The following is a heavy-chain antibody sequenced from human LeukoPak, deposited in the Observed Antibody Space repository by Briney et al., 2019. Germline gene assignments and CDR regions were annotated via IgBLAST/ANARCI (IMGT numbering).Heavy chain of an antibody. CDR3: ARHNGQYYYYYGMDV. D-gene: IGHD2-8*01. J-gene: IGHJ6*02. CDR2: VYYSGSS. V-gene: IGHV4-39*01. Sequence: SETLSLTCTVSGSSISSSSYYWGWIRQPPGKGPEWIGSVYYSGSSYYNPSLKSRVTTSVDTSKNQLSLKLSSVTAADTAVYYCARHNGQYYYYYGMDVWGQGTTVTVSS. CDR1: GSSISSSSYY.